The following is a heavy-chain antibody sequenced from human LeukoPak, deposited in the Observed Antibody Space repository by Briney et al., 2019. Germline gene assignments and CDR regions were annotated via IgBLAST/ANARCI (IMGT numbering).Heavy chain of an antibody. CDR3: ARDMGWQQFDQ. V-gene: IGHV3-21*01. J-gene: IGHJ4*02. D-gene: IGHD5-24*01. Sequence: PGGSLRLSCAASGFTFSSYSMNWVRQAPGKGLEWVSSISSSSSYIYCADSVKGRFTISRDNARNSLYLQMNSLTVEDTAVYYCARDMGWQQFDQWGQGTLVTVSS. CDR2: ISSSSSYI. CDR1: GFTFSSYS.